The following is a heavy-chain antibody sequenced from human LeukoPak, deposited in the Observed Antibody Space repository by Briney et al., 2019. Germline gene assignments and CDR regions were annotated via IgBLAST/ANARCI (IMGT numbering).Heavy chain of an antibody. CDR2: ISAYNGNT. CDR3: ARGYKEWEXXXEFGY. Sequence: GASVKVSCKASGYTFTSYGISWVRQAPGQGLEWMGWISAYNGNTNYAQKLQGRVTMTTDTSTSTAYMELRSLRSDDTAVYYCARGYKEWEXXXEFGYWGQGTLVTVSS. CDR1: GYTFTSYG. D-gene: IGHD1-26*01. J-gene: IGHJ4*02. V-gene: IGHV1-18*01.